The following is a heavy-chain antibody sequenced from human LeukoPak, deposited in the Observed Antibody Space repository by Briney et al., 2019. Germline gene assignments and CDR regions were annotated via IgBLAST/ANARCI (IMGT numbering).Heavy chain of an antibody. CDR2: FYYSGST. J-gene: IGHJ2*01. CDR3: ARHEAGFDL. CDR1: GASISSYY. Sequence: SETLSLTCAVSGASISSYYWSWIRQPPGKGLEWIGHFYYSGSTNYNPSLKSRVTISVDTSKNQFFLKLSSVTAADTAVYYCARHEAGFDLWGRGTLVTVSS. V-gene: IGHV4-59*08.